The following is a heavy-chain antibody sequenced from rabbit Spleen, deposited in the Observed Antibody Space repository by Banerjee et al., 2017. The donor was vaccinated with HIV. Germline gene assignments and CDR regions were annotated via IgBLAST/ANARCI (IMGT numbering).Heavy chain of an antibody. CDR2: IYAGSSGST. Sequence: QEQLVESGGGLVKPEGSLTLTCTASGFSFSSSYWICWVRQAPGKGLEWIACIYAGSSGSTYYASWAKGRFTISKTSSTTVTLQMSSLTAADTATYFCARLYNAYDYFDLWGPGTLVTVS. D-gene: IGHD6-1*01. CDR1: GFSFSSSYW. J-gene: IGHJ4*01. V-gene: IGHV1S45*01. CDR3: ARLYNAYDYFDL.